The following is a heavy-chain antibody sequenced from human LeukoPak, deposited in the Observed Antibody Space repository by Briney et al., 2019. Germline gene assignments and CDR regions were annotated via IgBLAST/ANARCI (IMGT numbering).Heavy chain of an antibody. CDR2: ISAYNGNT. J-gene: IGHJ4*01. CDR3: ARSAGRIAAAGSDY. CDR1: GYTFTSYG. V-gene: IGHV1-18*01. D-gene: IGHD6-13*01. Sequence: ASVTVSCTASGYTFTSYGISWVRQAPGQGLEWMGWISAYNGNTNYAQKLQGRVTMTTDTSTSTAYMELRSLRSDDTAVYYCARSAGRIAAAGSDYWGQGTLVTVSS.